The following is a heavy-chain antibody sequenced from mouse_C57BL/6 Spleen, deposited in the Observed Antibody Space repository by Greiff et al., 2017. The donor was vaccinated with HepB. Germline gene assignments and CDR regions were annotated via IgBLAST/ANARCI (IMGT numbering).Heavy chain of an antibody. V-gene: IGHV7-3*01. J-gene: IGHJ2*01. D-gene: IGHD2-4*01. CDR3: ARYALNDYDGEAPYFDY. CDR2: IRNKANGYTT. Sequence: EVKLVDSGGGLVQPGGSLSLSCAASGFTFTDYYMSWVRQPPGKALEWLGFIRNKANGYTTEYSASVKGRFTISRDNSQSILYLQMNALRAEDSATYYCARYALNDYDGEAPYFDYWGQGTTLTVSS. CDR1: GFTFTDYY.